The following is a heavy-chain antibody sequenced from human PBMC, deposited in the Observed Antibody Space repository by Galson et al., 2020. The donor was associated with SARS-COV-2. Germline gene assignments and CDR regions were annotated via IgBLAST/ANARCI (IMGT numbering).Heavy chain of an antibody. J-gene: IGHJ3*02. Sequence: GGSLRLSCAASDFTFSTYTMSWVRQAPGQGLEWVSAIGPGGGTTHYADSVRGRFTISRDNSKNTLYLQMNSLRAEDTAVYYCAKDRGYYSGIDAFDIWGQGTVVTVSS. CDR3: AKDRGYYSGIDAFDI. CDR1: DFTFSTYT. D-gene: IGHD3-22*01. V-gene: IGHV3-23*01. CDR2: IGPGGGTT.